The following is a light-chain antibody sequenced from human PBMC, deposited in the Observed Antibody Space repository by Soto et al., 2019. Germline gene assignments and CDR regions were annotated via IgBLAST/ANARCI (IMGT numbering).Light chain of an antibody. V-gene: IGKV1-6*01. CDR3: LQDDDYPFT. J-gene: IGKJ4*01. CDR2: AAS. CDR1: QTISSW. Sequence: IQMTQSPSTLSGSVGDIVTITCRASQTISSWLAWYQQKPGKAPKFLIFAASNLHSEVPSRFSGSGSGTDFTLTISSLQPEDFATYFCLQDDDYPFTFGGGTKVDI.